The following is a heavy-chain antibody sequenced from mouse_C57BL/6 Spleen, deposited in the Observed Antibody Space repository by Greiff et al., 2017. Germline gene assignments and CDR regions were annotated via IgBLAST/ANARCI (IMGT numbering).Heavy chain of an antibody. CDR2: IDPENGDT. CDR1: GFNIKDDY. J-gene: IGHJ2*01. D-gene: IGHD2-4*01. V-gene: IGHV14-4*01. Sequence: VQLQQSGAELVRPGASVKLSCTASGFNIKDDYMHWVKQRPEQGLEWIGWIDPENGDTEYAAKFQGKATITADTSSNTAYLQLSSLTSEDTAVYYCAYDYGGDYFDYWGQGTTLTVSS. CDR3: AYDYGGDYFDY.